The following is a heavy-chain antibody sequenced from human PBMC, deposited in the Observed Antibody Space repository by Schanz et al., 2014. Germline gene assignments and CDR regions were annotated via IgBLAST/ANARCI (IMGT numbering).Heavy chain of an antibody. CDR3: ARGYSGYSHFDY. D-gene: IGHD5-12*01. V-gene: IGHV7-4-1*02. CDR1: GYTFTNYY. CDR2: INTNTANP. J-gene: IGHJ4*02. Sequence: QVQLVQSGAEVKKPGASVKLSCKASGYTFTNYYIHWVRQAPGQGLEWMGWINTNTANPTYAQGFTGRFVYTLDASVTTAYLEISSLKAEDTAVYYCARGYSGYSHFDYWGQGALVTVSS.